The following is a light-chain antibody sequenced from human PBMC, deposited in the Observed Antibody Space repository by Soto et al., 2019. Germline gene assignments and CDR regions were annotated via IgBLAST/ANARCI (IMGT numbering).Light chain of an antibody. V-gene: IGKV2D-29*02. Sequence: DVVMTQTPLSLSVAPGQPASISCKSSQSLLHITGETFLFWYLQKPGQSPQLXIYEFSTRVSGVPDRFSGSGSGTEFTLEIIRVQTDDVAIYYCMQSTQLPPTFGQGTRLEIK. CDR1: QSLLHITGETF. CDR2: EFS. CDR3: MQSTQLPPT. J-gene: IGKJ5*01.